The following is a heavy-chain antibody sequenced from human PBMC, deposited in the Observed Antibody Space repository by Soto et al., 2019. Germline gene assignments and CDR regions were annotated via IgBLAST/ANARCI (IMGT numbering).Heavy chain of an antibody. CDR3: AKASIAARYAFDI. D-gene: IGHD6-6*01. J-gene: IGHJ3*02. CDR2: ISGSGGST. Sequence: GGSLRLSCAASGFTFSSYAMSWVRQAPGKGLEWVSAISGSGGSTYYADSVKGRFTISRDNSKNTMYLQMNSLRAEDTAVYYCAKASIAARYAFDIWGQGTMVTVSS. CDR1: GFTFSSYA. V-gene: IGHV3-23*01.